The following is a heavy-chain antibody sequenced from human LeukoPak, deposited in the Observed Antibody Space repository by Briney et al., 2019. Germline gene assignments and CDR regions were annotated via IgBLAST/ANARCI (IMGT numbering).Heavy chain of an antibody. CDR2: INHSGYT. V-gene: IGHV4-34*01. D-gene: IGHD2-21*02. CDR3: TRMTAGHDY. Sequence: PSETLSLTCAVSGVPFDDYYWSWVRQTPGKGLEWIGEINHSGYTNDSPSLKSRVTLSIDTSRKQFSLNLRSVTVADTGIYYCTRMTAGHDYWGQGTLVTVSS. J-gene: IGHJ4*02. CDR1: GVPFDDYY.